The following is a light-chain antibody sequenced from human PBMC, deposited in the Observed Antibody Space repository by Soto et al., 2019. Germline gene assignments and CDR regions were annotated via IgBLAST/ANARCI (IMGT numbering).Light chain of an antibody. CDR2: AAS. V-gene: IGKV1-9*01. Sequence: DIQLTQSPSFLSASVGDRVTITCRASQGIRSYLAWYQQNPGKVPKLLIYAASTLQSGGPSRFSGSGSGTEFTLTISSLQPEDFATHYCQQLNSYPVTFGQGTKVELK. CDR1: QGIRSY. CDR3: QQLNSYPVT. J-gene: IGKJ1*01.